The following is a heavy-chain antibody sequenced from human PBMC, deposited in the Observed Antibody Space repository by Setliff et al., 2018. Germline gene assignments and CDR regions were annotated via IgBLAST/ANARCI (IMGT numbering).Heavy chain of an antibody. J-gene: IGHJ4*02. V-gene: IGHV3-30*02. CDR3: AKGGLRYFDWLPD. Sequence: GGSLRLSCAASGFTFSTYGLNWVRQAPGKGLEWVAFIRYDGSNKYYADSVKGRFTISRDNAKNSLYLQMNSLRAEDTALYYCAKGGLRYFDWLPDWGQGTLVTVSS. CDR2: IRYDGSNK. CDR1: GFTFSTYG. D-gene: IGHD3-9*01.